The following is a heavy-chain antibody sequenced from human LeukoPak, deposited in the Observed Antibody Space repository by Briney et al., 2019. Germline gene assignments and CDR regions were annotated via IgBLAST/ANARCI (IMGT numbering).Heavy chain of an antibody. J-gene: IGHJ6*03. CDR1: GGSISSSSYY. CDR3: ARAKCSSTSCLPYYMDV. D-gene: IGHD2-2*01. Sequence: SETLSLTCTVSGGSISSSSYYWSWIRQPPGKGLAWIGYIYYSGSTNYNPSLKSRVTISVDTSKNQFSLKLSSVTAADTAVYYCARAKCSSTSCLPYYMDVWGKGTTVTISS. CDR2: IYYSGST. V-gene: IGHV4-61*01.